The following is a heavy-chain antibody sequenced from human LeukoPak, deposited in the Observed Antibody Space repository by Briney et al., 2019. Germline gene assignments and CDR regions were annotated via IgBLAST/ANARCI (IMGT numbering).Heavy chain of an antibody. CDR2: IIPIFGTA. CDR3: ARGVVGATTGAYSFDY. Sequence: APVKVSCKPSGGTFSSYAISWVRQAPGQGLEWMGGIIPIFGTANYAQKFQGRVTIIADESTSTAYMELSSLRSEDTAVYYCARGVVGATTGAYSFDYWGRGTLVTVSS. CDR1: GGTFSSYA. D-gene: IGHD1-26*01. J-gene: IGHJ4*02. V-gene: IGHV1-69*13.